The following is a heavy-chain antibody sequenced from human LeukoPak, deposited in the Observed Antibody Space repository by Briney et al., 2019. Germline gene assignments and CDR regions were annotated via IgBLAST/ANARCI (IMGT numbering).Heavy chain of an antibody. J-gene: IGHJ3*02. Sequence: PGGSLRLSCAASGFTFSDYYMSWIRQAPGKGLGWVSYISSSGSTIYYADSVKGRFTISRDNAKNSLYLQMNSLRVEDTAVYYCAGDYYDGAAFDIWGQGTMVTVSS. V-gene: IGHV3-11*04. CDR2: ISSSGSTI. CDR1: GFTFSDYY. CDR3: AGDYYDGAAFDI. D-gene: IGHD3-22*01.